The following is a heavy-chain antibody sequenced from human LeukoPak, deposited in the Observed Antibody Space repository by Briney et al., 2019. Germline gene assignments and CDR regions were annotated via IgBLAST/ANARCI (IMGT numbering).Heavy chain of an antibody. CDR2: IYYSGRT. D-gene: IGHD6-19*01. Sequence: SETLSLTCTVSGGSMSQTSHSWGWIRQPPGKGLEWIGSIYYSGRTYYNPSLKSRVTISVDTSKNQFSLKLSSVTAADTAVYYCARGTAVWGQGALVTVSS. J-gene: IGHJ4*02. V-gene: IGHV4-39*01. CDR1: GGSMSQTSHS. CDR3: ARGTAV.